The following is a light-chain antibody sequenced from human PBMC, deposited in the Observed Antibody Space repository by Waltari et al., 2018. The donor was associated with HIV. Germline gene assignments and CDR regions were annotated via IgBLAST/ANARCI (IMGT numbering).Light chain of an antibody. CDR3: AAWDDSLNGVV. Sequence: QSVLTQPPSASEAPRQRVTISCSGSSSNIGNNAVNWYQPHPGKAPKLLIYYDDLLPSGVSDRFSGSKSGTSASLAISGLQSEDEADYYCAAWDDSLNGVVFGGGTKLTVL. V-gene: IGLV1-36*01. CDR1: SSNIGNNA. J-gene: IGLJ2*01. CDR2: YDD.